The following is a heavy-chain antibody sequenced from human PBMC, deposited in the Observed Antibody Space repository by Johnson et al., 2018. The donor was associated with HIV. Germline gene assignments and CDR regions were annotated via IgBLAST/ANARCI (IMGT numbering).Heavy chain of an antibody. J-gene: IGHJ3*02. CDR3: AKALGELKRYDAFDI. D-gene: IGHD3-10*01. CDR2: IWYDGSNK. Sequence: QVQLVESGGGVVQPGGSLRLSCAASGFTFSSYGMHWVRQAPGKGLEWVAVIWYDGSNKYYADSVKGRFTISRDNSKNTLYLQMNSLRAEDTAVYYCAKALGELKRYDAFDIWGQGTMVTVSS. CDR1: GFTFSSYG. V-gene: IGHV3-33*06.